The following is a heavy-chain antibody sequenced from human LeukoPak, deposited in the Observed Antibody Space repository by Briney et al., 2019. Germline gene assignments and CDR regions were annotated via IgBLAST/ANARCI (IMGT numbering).Heavy chain of an antibody. Sequence: GGSLRLSCAASGFTFSSYAMSWVRQAPGKGLGWVSGISGGGGSTYYADSVKGRLTISRDNSKNTLYLQMNSLRAEDTAVYSCAKGIDRYYYYYMDVRGKGTTVTVSS. D-gene: IGHD3-22*01. CDR3: AKGIDRYYYYYMDV. CDR1: GFTFSSYA. V-gene: IGHV3-23*01. J-gene: IGHJ6*03. CDR2: ISGGGGST.